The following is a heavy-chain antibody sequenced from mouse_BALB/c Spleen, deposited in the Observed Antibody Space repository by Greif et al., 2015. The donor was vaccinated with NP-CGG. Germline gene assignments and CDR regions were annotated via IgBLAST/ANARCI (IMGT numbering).Heavy chain of an antibody. D-gene: IGHD2-10*02. CDR2: INPTNGDT. Sequence: QVHVKQSGAELVKPGASVKLSCKASGYTFTSYYVYWVKQRPGQGLEWIGEINPTNGDTKFNEKFKSKAKLTVDKSSSTAYMQLSSLTSEDSAVYYCARSGYGNYFDYWGQGTTLTVSS. CDR3: ARSGYGNYFDY. J-gene: IGHJ2*01. V-gene: IGHV1S81*02. CDR1: GYTFTSYY.